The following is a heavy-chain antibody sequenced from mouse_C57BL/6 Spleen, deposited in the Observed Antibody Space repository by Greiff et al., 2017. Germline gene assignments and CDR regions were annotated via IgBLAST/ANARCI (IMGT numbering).Heavy chain of an antibody. J-gene: IGHJ2*01. V-gene: IGHV1-15*01. D-gene: IGHD2-3*01. CDR2: IDPETGGT. Sequence: QVQLQQSGAELVRPGASVTLSCKASGYTFTDYEMHWVKPTPVHGLEWIGAIDPETGGTAYNQKFKGKAILTADKSSSTAYMELRSQTSEDSAVYYGTEGEDIYDGDNGYWGQGTTLTVSS. CDR3: TEGEDIYDGDNGY. CDR1: GYTFTDYE.